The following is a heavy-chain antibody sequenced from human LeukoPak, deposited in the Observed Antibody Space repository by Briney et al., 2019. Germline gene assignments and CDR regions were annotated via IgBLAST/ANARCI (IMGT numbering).Heavy chain of an antibody. J-gene: IGHJ5*02. CDR3: ARVACSSTSCYTAWFDP. CDR2: INPNSGGT. V-gene: IGHV1-2*02. Sequence: GASVKVSCKASGYTFTGYYMHWVRQAPGQGLEWMGWINPNSGGTNYAQKFQGRVTMTRDTSISTAYMELSRLRSDDTVVYYCARVACSSTSCYTAWFDPWGQGTLVTVSS. D-gene: IGHD2-2*02. CDR1: GYTFTGYY.